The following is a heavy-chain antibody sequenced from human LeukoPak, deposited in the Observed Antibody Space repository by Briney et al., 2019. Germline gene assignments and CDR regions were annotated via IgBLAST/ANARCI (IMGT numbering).Heavy chain of an antibody. CDR3: AREETGSYAY. V-gene: IGHV3-64*01. CDR2: ISSNGGST. D-gene: IGHD1-26*01. J-gene: IGHJ4*02. Sequence: GGSLRLSCAASGFTFSRYAMHWVRQAPGKGLEYASAISSNGGSTYYANSVKGRFTISRDNSKNTLYLQMGSLRAEDMAVYYCAREETGSYAYWGQGTLVTVSS. CDR1: GFTFSRYA.